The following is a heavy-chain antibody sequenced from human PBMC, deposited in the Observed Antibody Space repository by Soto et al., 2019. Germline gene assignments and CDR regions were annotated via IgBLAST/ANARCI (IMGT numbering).Heavy chain of an antibody. CDR3: AREEMPTVNNYYYHMDV. V-gene: IGHV1-46*03. J-gene: IGHJ6*03. D-gene: IGHD4-4*01. CDR2: INPFDDST. CDR1: GYTFTSYY. Sequence: QVQLVQSGAEVKKPGASVKVSCKASGYTFTSYYIHWVRQAPGQGLEWMGVINPFDDSTIYAQRFQGRVTMTSDTSTSTVFMEVSNLRSEDTAVYHCAREEMPTVNNYYYHMDVWGKGATVTVSS.